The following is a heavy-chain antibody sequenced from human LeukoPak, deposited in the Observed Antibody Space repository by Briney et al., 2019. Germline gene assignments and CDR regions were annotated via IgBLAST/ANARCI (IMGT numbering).Heavy chain of an antibody. Sequence: ASVKVSCKASGYTFTSYGISWVRQAPGQGHEWMGWISAYNGNTNYAQKLQGRVTMTTDTSTSTAYMELRSLRSVDTAVYYCARNPSVYYNDSSGYHWGQGTLVTVSS. CDR2: ISAYNGNT. J-gene: IGHJ4*02. D-gene: IGHD3-22*01. CDR1: GYTFTSYG. V-gene: IGHV1-18*01. CDR3: ARNPSVYYNDSSGYH.